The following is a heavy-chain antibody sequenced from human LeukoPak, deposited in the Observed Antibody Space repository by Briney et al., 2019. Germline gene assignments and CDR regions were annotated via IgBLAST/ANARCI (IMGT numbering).Heavy chain of an antibody. J-gene: IGHJ4*02. V-gene: IGHV3-23*01. D-gene: IGHD3-22*01. CDR2: ISGSGGST. CDR3: AKDGARYYYETSGYYYDY. CDR1: GFTFSSYA. Sequence: GGSLRLSCAASGFTFSSYAMSWVRQAPGKGLEWVSGISGSGGSTYYADSVRGRFTISRDNSKNTLYLQMNSLRAEDTAVYYCAKDGARYYYETSGYYYDYWGQETLVTVSS.